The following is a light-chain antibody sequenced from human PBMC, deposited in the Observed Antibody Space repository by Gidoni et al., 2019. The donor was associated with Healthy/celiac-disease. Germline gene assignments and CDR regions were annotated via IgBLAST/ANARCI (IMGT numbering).Light chain of an antibody. CDR2: GAS. CDR3: QQYGSSPT. V-gene: IGKV3-20*01. CDR1: QSVSSSY. J-gene: IGKJ2*01. Sequence: VLTQSPGTLSLSPGERATLSCRASQSVSSSYLAWYQQKPGHAPRLLIYGASSRATGIPDRFSGSGSGTDFTLTISRLEPEDFAVYYCQQYGSSPTFGQGTKLEIK.